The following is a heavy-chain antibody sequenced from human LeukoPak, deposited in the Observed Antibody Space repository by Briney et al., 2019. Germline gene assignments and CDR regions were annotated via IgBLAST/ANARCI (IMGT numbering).Heavy chain of an antibody. CDR3: AKDLRGYDMDFDY. Sequence: PGGSLRLSCAASGFVFHNYAMTWVRQAPGKGLEWVSFITGTGNNAYYADSVRGRFTISRDNSKNTLFLQLNSLRAEDTAVYYCAKDLRGYDMDFDYWGQGTLVTVSS. CDR2: ITGTGNNA. D-gene: IGHD5-12*01. J-gene: IGHJ4*02. CDR1: GFVFHNYA. V-gene: IGHV3-23*01.